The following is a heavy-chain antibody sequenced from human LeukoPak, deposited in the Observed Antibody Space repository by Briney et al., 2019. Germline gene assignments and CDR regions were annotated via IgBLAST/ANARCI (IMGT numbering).Heavy chain of an antibody. CDR1: GGSISSGAYY. CDR2: IYYSGST. J-gene: IGHJ4*02. V-gene: IGHV4-31*03. Sequence: SQTLSLTCTVSGGSISSGAYYWSWIRQHPGKGLEWIGYIYYSGSTYHNPSLKSRVTISVDTSKNQFSLKLSSVTAADTAVYYCARASGSYYCDYWGQGTLVTVSS. CDR3: ARASGSYYCDY. D-gene: IGHD1-26*01.